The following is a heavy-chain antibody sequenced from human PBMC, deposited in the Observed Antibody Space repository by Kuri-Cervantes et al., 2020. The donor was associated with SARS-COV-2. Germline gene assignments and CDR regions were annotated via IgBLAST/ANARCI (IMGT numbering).Heavy chain of an antibody. CDR2: IWYDGSNK. CDR1: GFTFGNYA. J-gene: IGHJ4*02. CDR3: ARGLTITMIVVVEVGGADY. D-gene: IGHD3-22*01. V-gene: IGHV3-30*04. Sequence: GGSLRLSCAASGFTFGNYAMHWVRQAPGKGLEWVAVIWYDGSNKYYADSVKGRFTISRDNSKNTLYLQMNSLRAEDTAVYYCARGLTITMIVVVEVGGADYWGQGTLVTVSS.